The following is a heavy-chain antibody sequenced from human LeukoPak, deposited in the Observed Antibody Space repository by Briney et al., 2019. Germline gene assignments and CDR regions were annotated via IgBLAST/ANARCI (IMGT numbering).Heavy chain of an antibody. V-gene: IGHV2-70*11. CDR1: GFSLSTSGMC. CDR2: IDWDDDK. D-gene: IGHD3-22*01. CDR3: PRLTRDYDSSGYYFDY. Sequence: SGPALVKPTQTLTLTCTFSGFSLSTSGMCVSWIRQPPGKALEWLARIDWDDDKYYSTSLKTRLTISKDTSKNQVVLTMTNMDPVDTATYYCPRLTRDYDSSGYYFDYWGQGTLVTVSS. J-gene: IGHJ4*02.